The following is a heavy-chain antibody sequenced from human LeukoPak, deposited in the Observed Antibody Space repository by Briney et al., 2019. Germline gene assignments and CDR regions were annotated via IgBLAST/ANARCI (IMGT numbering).Heavy chain of an antibody. CDR2: IYYSGST. CDR1: GFTFSTYV. J-gene: IGHJ5*02. CDR3: ARERVVITGFDP. Sequence: PGGSLRLSCVASGFTFSTYVMGWVRQVPGKGLEWIGSIYYSGSTYYNPSLKSRVTISVDTSKNQFSLKLSSVTAADTAVYYCARERVVITGFDPWGQGTLVTVSS. V-gene: IGHV4-39*07. D-gene: IGHD3-22*01.